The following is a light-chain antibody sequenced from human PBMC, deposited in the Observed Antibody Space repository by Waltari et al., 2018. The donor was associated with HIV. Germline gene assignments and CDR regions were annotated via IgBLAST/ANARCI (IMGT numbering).Light chain of an antibody. Sequence: PVVTQSSSASASLGASVRLTCTLSSGHSSFAIAWHQQLPEKGPQFLLKVDSDGSHIRGDGIPDRFSGSSSGTERYLTISNLQSDDEADYYCQTWGAGAVVFGGGTRLTVL. V-gene: IGLV4-69*01. CDR3: QTWGAGAVV. CDR2: VDSDGSH. CDR1: SGHSSFA. J-gene: IGLJ2*01.